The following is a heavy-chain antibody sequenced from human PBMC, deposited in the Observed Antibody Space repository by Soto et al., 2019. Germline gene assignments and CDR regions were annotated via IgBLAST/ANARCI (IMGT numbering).Heavy chain of an antibody. J-gene: IGHJ6*02. CDR2: IIPIFGTA. CDR1: GGTFSSYA. V-gene: IGHV1-69*01. Sequence: QVQLVQSGAEVKKPGSSVKVSCKASGGTFSSYAISWVRQAPGQGLEWMGGIIPIFGTANYAQKFQGRVTITADESTSTAYMELSSVRSEDTAVYYCASPKHPPAAAGTARAYYYYGMDVWGQGTTVTVSS. CDR3: ASPKHPPAAAGTARAYYYYGMDV. D-gene: IGHD6-13*01.